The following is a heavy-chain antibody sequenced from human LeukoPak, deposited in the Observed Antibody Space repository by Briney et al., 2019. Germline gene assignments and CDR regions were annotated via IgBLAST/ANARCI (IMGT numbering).Heavy chain of an antibody. CDR2: ISGSGRTT. Sequence: GGSLRLSCAVSGFTFTSYAMSWVRQAPGKGLEWVSAISGSGRTTYYADSVKGRFTISRDNSKNTLYLQMNSLRAEDTAVYYCAKTYSSSWDGFDYWGQGTLVTVSS. J-gene: IGHJ4*02. V-gene: IGHV3-23*01. CDR3: AKTYSSSWDGFDY. CDR1: GFTFTSYA. D-gene: IGHD6-13*01.